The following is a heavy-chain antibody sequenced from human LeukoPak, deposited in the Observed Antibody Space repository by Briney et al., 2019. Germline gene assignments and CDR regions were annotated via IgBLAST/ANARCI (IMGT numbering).Heavy chain of an antibody. Sequence: SETLSLTCAVSGGSISSSSTNCWTWARQPPGKGLEWIGEIYHSGATNYNPSLKSRVTMLLDKSKNQFSLKLNSVTAADTAVYYCARNGGNSDYDYWGQGTLVTVSA. J-gene: IGHJ4*02. V-gene: IGHV4-4*02. CDR1: GGSISSSSTNC. D-gene: IGHD4-23*01. CDR3: ARNGGNSDYDY. CDR2: IYHSGAT.